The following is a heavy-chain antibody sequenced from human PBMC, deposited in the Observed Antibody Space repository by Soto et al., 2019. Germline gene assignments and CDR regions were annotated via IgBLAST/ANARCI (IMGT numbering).Heavy chain of an antibody. CDR2: MNPNSGNT. Sequence: QVQLVQSGAEVKKPGASVKVSCKASGYTFTIYDINWVRQATGQGFEWMGWMNPNSGNTGYEQKFQGRFTMTRGTSTNTAYIELNSLRSDDAAISYCASSEGDNLGFHHYWGQGTLVTVSS. V-gene: IGHV1-8*01. J-gene: IGHJ4*02. CDR1: GYTFTIYD. D-gene: IGHD7-27*01. CDR3: ASSEGDNLGFHHY.